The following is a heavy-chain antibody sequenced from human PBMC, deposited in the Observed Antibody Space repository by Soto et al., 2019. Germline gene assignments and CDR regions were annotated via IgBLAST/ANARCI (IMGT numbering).Heavy chain of an antibody. CDR3: ARDVGYHYDGSPSGQFDF. V-gene: IGHV4-4*02. D-gene: IGHD3-22*01. Sequence: QVELQASGPGLVKPSWTLSLTCAVFGNSISTTNWWSWVRQSPGKGLEWIGEIYHSGTSNYNPSLKSRVTISLDKSKNQFALKLSSVTAADTAVYYCARDVGYHYDGSPSGQFDFWGQGTLVIVSS. CDR1: GNSISTTNW. CDR2: IYHSGTS. J-gene: IGHJ4*02.